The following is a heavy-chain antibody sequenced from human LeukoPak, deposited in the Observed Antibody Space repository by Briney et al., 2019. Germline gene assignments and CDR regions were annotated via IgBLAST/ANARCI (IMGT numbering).Heavy chain of an antibody. Sequence: PGGSLRLSCAASGFTFSSYSMNWVRQAPGKGLEWVSSISSSSSYIYYADSVKGRFTISRDNAKNSLYLQMNSLRAEDTALYYCAANVGVELDLSFDYWGQGTLVTVSS. J-gene: IGHJ4*02. CDR2: ISSSSSYI. CDR3: AANVGVELDLSFDY. V-gene: IGHV3-21*04. CDR1: GFTFSSYS. D-gene: IGHD1-7*01.